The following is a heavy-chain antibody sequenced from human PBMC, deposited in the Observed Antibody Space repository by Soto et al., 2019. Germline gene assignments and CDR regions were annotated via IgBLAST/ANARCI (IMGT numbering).Heavy chain of an antibody. CDR1: GGSMNTFY. J-gene: IGHJ4*02. CDR3: ARSSGYATPLDQ. V-gene: IGHV4-59*01. D-gene: IGHD3-22*01. Sequence: SETLSLTCTVSGGSMNTFYWSWVRQSPGKGLEWIGYIYFRGTTRYHPSLQSRVSISIDTSQNQFSLKLNSMTTADTAVYYCARSSGYATPLDQWGQGTLVTVSS. CDR2: IYFRGTT.